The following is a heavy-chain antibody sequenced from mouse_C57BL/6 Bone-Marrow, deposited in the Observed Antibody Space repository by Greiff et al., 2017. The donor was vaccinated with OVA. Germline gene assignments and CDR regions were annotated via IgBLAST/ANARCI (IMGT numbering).Heavy chain of an antibody. CDR1: GFNIKDDY. CDR3: TTSGSSTRNAMDY. D-gene: IGHD1-1*01. V-gene: IGHV14-4*01. J-gene: IGHJ4*01. Sequence: EVQVVESGAELVRPGASVKLSCTASGFNIKDDYMHWVKQRPEQGLEWIGWIDPENGDTEYASKFQGKATITADTSSNTAYLQLSSLTSEDTAVYYCTTSGSSTRNAMDYWGQGTSVTVSS. CDR2: IDPENGDT.